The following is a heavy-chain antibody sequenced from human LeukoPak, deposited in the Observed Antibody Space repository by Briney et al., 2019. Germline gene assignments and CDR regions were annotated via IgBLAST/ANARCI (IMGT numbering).Heavy chain of an antibody. CDR1: GFTFSSYS. CDR2: ISSSSSYI. D-gene: IGHD5-12*01. Sequence: GGSLRLSCAASGFTFSSYSMNWVRQAPGKGLEWVSSISSSSSYIYYADSVKGRFTISRDNAKNSLYLQMNSLSAEDTAVYYCARSIGSGYDPRNFDYWGQGTLVTVSS. CDR3: ARSIGSGYDPRNFDY. V-gene: IGHV3-21*01. J-gene: IGHJ4*02.